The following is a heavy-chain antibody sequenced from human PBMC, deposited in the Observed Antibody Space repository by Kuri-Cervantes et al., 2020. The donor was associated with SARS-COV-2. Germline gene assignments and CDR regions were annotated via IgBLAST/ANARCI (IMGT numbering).Heavy chain of an antibody. CDR1: GDIFSNYA. J-gene: IGHJ4*02. V-gene: IGHV1-69*13. CDR3: ARDGGLVGATISDY. Sequence: SVNVSCKASGDIFSNYAFSWVRQAPGQGLEWMGGIIPIFGTTNYAQTFQGRLTITADESTSTAYMETSSLRSDDTAVYYCARDGGLVGATISDYWGQGTLVTVSS. D-gene: IGHD1-26*01. CDR2: IIPIFGTT.